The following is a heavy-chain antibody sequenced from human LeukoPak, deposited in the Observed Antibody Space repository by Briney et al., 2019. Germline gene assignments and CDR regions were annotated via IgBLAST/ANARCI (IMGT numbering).Heavy chain of an antibody. CDR3: ARVDYYDSSGYYFNNWFDP. J-gene: IGHJ5*02. CDR1: GGSISSYY. Sequence: PSETLSLTCTVSGGSISSYYWSWLRQPPGKGLEWLGYIYYSGSTNYNPSLKSRVTISVDTSKNQFSLKLSSVTAADTAVYYCARVDYYDSSGYYFNNWFDPWGQGTLVTVSS. D-gene: IGHD3-22*01. CDR2: IYYSGST. V-gene: IGHV4-59*01.